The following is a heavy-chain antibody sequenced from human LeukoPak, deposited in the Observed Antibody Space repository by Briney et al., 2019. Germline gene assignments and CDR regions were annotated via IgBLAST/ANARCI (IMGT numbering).Heavy chain of an antibody. D-gene: IGHD6-19*01. CDR2: IVVGSGNT. V-gene: IGHV1-58*02. CDR1: GFTFTSSA. J-gene: IGHJ3*02. CDR3: AAGLYSRSSGWYLAAFDI. Sequence: ASVKVSCKASGFTFTSSAMQWVRQARGQRLEWIGWIVVGSGNTNYAQKFQERVTITRDMSTSTAYMELSSLRSEDTAAYYCAAGLYSRSSGWYLAAFDIWGQGTMVTVSS.